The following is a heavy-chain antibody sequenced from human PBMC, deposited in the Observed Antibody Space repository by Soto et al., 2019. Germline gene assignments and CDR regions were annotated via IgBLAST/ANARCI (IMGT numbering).Heavy chain of an antibody. J-gene: IGHJ6*03. V-gene: IGHV4-59*01. Sequence: PSETLSLTCTVSGGSISSYYWSWIRQPPGKGLEWIGYIYYSGSTNYNPSLKSRVTISVDTSKNQFSLKLSSVTAADTAAYYCARGDYGYYYYYMDVWGKGTTVTVSS. CDR3: ARGDYGYYYYYMDV. D-gene: IGHD4-17*01. CDR2: IYYSGST. CDR1: GGSISSYY.